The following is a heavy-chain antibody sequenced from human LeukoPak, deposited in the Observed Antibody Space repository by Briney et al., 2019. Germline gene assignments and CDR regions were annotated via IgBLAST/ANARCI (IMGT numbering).Heavy chain of an antibody. J-gene: IGHJ4*02. Sequence: GGSLRLSCAASGFTFSSYAMSWVRQAPGKGLEWVSATSGSGGSTYYADSVKGRFTISRDNSKNTLYLQMNSLRAEDTAVYYCAKADAPYCSGGSCYFFDYWGQGTLVTVSS. CDR2: TSGSGGST. CDR3: AKADAPYCSGGSCYFFDY. CDR1: GFTFSSYA. V-gene: IGHV3-23*01. D-gene: IGHD2-15*01.